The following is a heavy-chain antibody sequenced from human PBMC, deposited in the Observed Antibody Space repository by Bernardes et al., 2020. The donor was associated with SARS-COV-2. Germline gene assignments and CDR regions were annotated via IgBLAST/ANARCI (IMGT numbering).Heavy chain of an antibody. CDR1: GFIFSHYW. CDR3: VRGPSGGYGRFEY. Sequence: GGSLRLSCASSGFIFSHYWMHWVRQAPGNGLVWVSRINSYGSITSYGDSVKGRFTTSRDNAKNTLYLQMNSLTVEDTAVYYCVRGPSGGYGRFEYWGQGALVTVSS. CDR2: INSYGSIT. D-gene: IGHD5-12*01. V-gene: IGHV3-74*01. J-gene: IGHJ4*02.